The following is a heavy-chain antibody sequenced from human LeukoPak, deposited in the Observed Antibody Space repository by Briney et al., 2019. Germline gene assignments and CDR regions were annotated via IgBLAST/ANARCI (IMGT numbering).Heavy chain of an antibody. CDR1: GGSFSGYY. Sequence: SETLSLTCAVYGGSFSGYYWSWIRQPPGKGLEWIGEINHSGSTNYNPSLKSRVTMSVDTSKNQFSLKLSSVTAAGTAVYYCAREEVNYYDSSGYRFDPWGQGTLVTVSS. J-gene: IGHJ5*02. CDR3: AREEVNYYDSSGYRFDP. V-gene: IGHV4-34*01. CDR2: INHSGST. D-gene: IGHD3-22*01.